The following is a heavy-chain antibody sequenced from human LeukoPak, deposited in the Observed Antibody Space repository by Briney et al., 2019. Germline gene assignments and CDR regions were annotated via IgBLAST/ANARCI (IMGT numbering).Heavy chain of an antibody. CDR2: IKRDGSEK. J-gene: IGHJ4*02. CDR3: ARVPGDYGYFDF. D-gene: IGHD4-17*01. Sequence: GGSLRLSCAASGFTFSNYWMNWVRQAPGKGLEWVANIKRDGSEKYYVDSVKGRLTISRDNAKNSLYLQMNSLRAEDTAVYYCARVPGDYGYFDFWGQGILVTVSS. CDR1: GFTFSNYW. V-gene: IGHV3-7*03.